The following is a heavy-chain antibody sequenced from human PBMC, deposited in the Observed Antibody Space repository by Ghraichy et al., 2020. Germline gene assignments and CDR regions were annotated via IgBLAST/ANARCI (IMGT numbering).Heavy chain of an antibody. D-gene: IGHD3-9*01. CDR3: ARMIRFSQLRYFDWLLQYYFDY. V-gene: IGHV4-34*01. Sequence: SQTLSLTCAVYGGSFSGYYWSWIRQPPGKGLEWIGEINHNGSTNYNPSLKSRVTISVDTSKNQFSLKLSSVTAADTAVYYCARMIRFSQLRYFDWLLQYYFDYWGQGTLVTVSS. CDR1: GGSFSGYY. J-gene: IGHJ4*02. CDR2: INHNGST.